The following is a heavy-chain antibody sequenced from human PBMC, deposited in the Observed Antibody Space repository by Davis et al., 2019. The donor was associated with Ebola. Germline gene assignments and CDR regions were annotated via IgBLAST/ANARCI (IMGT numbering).Heavy chain of an antibody. CDR3: ARHEAGRWVDY. Sequence: PSETLSLTCAVYGGSFSGYYWSWIRQPPGKGLEWIGYIYYSGSTNYNPSLKSRVTISVDTSKNQFSLKLSSVTAADTAVYYCARHEAGRWVDYWGQGTLVTVSS. D-gene: IGHD1-1*01. CDR1: GGSFSGYY. CDR2: IYYSGST. J-gene: IGHJ4*02. V-gene: IGHV4-59*08.